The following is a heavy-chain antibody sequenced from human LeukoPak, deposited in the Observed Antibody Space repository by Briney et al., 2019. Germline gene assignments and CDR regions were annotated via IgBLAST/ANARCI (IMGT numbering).Heavy chain of an antibody. CDR2: ISAYNGNT. CDR3: ARDVTIFGVVNQYYMDV. CDR1: GYTFTSYG. D-gene: IGHD3-3*01. V-gene: IGHV1-18*01. Sequence: ASVKVSCKASGYTFTSYGISWVRQAPGQGLEWMGWISAYNGNTNYAQKLQGRVTMTTDTSTSTAYMELRSLRSDDTAVYYCARDVTIFGVVNQYYMDVWGKGTTVTVSS. J-gene: IGHJ6*03.